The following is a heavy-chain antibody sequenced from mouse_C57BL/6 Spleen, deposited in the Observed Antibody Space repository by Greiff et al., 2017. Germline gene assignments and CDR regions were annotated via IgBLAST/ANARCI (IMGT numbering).Heavy chain of an antibody. D-gene: IGHD2-4*01. CDR2: IYPGDGDT. Sequence: VQLQQSGPELVKPGASVKISCKASGYAFSSSWMNWVKQRPGKGLEWIGRIYPGDGDTNYNGKFKGKATMTAATSSSTAYMQLSSQTSEDSAVYFCAREGGLRRIDYWGQGTTLTVSS. J-gene: IGHJ2*01. CDR1: GYAFSSSW. V-gene: IGHV1-82*01. CDR3: AREGGLRRIDY.